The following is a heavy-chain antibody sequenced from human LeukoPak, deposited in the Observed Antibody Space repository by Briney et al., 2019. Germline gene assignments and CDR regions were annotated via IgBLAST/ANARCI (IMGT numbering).Heavy chain of an antibody. J-gene: IGHJ4*02. CDR3: ARDSIAVAGTAFDY. Sequence: ASVKVSCTASGYTFTSYGISWVRQAPGQGLEWMGWISAYNGNTNYAQKLQGRVTMTTDTSTSTAYMQLRSMRSDDTAVYYCARDSIAVAGTAFDYWGQGTLVTVSS. CDR2: ISAYNGNT. D-gene: IGHD6-19*01. V-gene: IGHV1-18*01. CDR1: GYTFTSYG.